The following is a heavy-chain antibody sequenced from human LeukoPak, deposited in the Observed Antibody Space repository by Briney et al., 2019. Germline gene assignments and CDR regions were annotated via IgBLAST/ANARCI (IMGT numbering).Heavy chain of an antibody. D-gene: IGHD2-21*02. CDR3: ARGTARSTWYFDL. V-gene: IGHV3-21*01. CDR1: GFIFSSYT. CDR2: ISSSSSYI. J-gene: IGHJ2*01. Sequence: GGSLRLSCAASGFIFSSYTMNWVRQAPGKGLEWVSSISSSSSYIYYADSAKGRFTISRDNAKNSLYLQMNSLRAEDTAVYYCARGTARSTWYFDLWGRGTLVTVSS.